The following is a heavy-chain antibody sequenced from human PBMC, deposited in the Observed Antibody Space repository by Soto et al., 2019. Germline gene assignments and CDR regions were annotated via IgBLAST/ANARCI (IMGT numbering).Heavy chain of an antibody. CDR2: ISSSGDYT. J-gene: IGHJ6*02. CDR3: AREAGYDRGGSSYQFGMDV. Sequence: QVQLVESGGGLVEPGGALRLSCGASGFTFRDHNMNWIRQAPGKGLEWVSHISSSGDYTNYADSVKGRFTISRDNAKESLPLQMNTVRAEDMDVYFCAREAGYDRGGSSYQFGMDVWGQATTVTISS. V-gene: IGHV3-11*06. D-gene: IGHD2-15*01. CDR1: GFTFRDHN.